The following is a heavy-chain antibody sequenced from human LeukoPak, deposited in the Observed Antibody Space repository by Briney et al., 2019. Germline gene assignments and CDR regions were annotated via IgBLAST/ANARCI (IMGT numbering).Heavy chain of an antibody. Sequence: PGGSLRLSCAASGFTFSSYAMSWVRQAPGKGLEWVSAISGSGGSTYYADSVKGRFTISRDNSKNTLYLQMNSLRAEDTAVYYCAKDPYYCDSSGRVDPWGQGTLVTVSS. V-gene: IGHV3-23*01. CDR1: GFTFSSYA. CDR3: AKDPYYCDSSGRVDP. J-gene: IGHJ5*02. CDR2: ISGSGGST. D-gene: IGHD3-22*01.